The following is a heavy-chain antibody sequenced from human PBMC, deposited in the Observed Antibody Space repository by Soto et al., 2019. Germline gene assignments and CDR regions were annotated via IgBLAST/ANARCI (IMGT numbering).Heavy chain of an antibody. CDR3: ARGEGSSLGWFDP. Sequence: ASVKVSCKASGYTFTSYAMHWVRQAPGQRLEWMGWINAGNGNTKYSQKFQGRVTITRDTSAGTAYMELSSLRSEDTAVYYCARGEGSSLGWFDPWGQGTLVTVSS. CDR1: GYTFTSYA. J-gene: IGHJ5*02. CDR2: INAGNGNT. V-gene: IGHV1-3*01. D-gene: IGHD6-6*01.